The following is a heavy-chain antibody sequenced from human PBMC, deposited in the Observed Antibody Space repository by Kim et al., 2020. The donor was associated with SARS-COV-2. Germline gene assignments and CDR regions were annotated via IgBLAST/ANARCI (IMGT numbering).Heavy chain of an antibody. CDR3: ASDRARTVGVRCSYFDY. Sequence: GGSLRLSCEGSGFTFSTNYMSWVRQAPGKGLEWVANIKYDGSDIDYVDAVKGRFTISRDNAKNSLFLQMNILRVEDTAIYFWASDRARTVGVRCSYFDYWGQGTLVSVSS. CDR1: GFTFSTNY. CDR2: IKYDGSDI. J-gene: IGHJ4*02. D-gene: IGHD2-8*01. V-gene: IGHV3-7*01.